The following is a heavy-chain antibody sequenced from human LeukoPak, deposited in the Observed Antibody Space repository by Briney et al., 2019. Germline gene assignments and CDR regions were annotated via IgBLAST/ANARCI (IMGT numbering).Heavy chain of an antibody. CDR1: GFTFSDYY. V-gene: IGHV3-64*01. CDR2: ISENGGST. J-gene: IGHJ4*02. Sequence: GGSLRLSCAASGFTFSDYYMSWIRQAPGKGLEYVSAISENGGSTYYANSAKGRFTISRDNSKNTLYLQMGSLRAEDMAVYYCARNGAYVRNYDYWGQGTLVTVSS. CDR3: ARNGAYVRNYDY. D-gene: IGHD2-8*01.